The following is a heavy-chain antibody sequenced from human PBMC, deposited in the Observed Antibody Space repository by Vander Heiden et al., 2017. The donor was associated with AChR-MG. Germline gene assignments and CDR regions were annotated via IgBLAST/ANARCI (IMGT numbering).Heavy chain of an antibody. Sequence: QVQLVQSGAEVKKPGASVKVSCKASGYTFTSYYMHWVRQAPGQGLEWMGIINPSGGSTSYAQKFQGRVTMTRDTSTSTVYMELSSLRSEDTAVYYCAREDYYDSSGYYPFDYWGQGTLVTVSS. CDR2: INPSGGST. D-gene: IGHD3-22*01. CDR1: GYTFTSYY. J-gene: IGHJ4*02. CDR3: AREDYYDSSGYYPFDY. V-gene: IGHV1-46*03.